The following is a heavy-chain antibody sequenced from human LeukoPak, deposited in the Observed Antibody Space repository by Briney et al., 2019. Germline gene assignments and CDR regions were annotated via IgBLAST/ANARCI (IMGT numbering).Heavy chain of an antibody. CDR3: VRDETSAAAPGY. CDR1: GYTFTTYG. J-gene: IGHJ4*02. D-gene: IGHD6-13*01. Sequence: ASVKVSCKASGYTFTTYGIAWGRQAPGQGLEWLGWISTSSGGTNSAQKIQGRVTMTTDTSTSTAYMELRSLRSDDTAVYYCVRDETSAAAPGYWGQGTLITVSS. CDR2: ISTSSGGT. V-gene: IGHV1-18*01.